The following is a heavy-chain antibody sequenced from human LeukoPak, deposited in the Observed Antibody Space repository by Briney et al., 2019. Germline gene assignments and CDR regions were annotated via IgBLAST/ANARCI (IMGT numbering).Heavy chain of an antibody. CDR1: GGSISSGSFY. V-gene: IGHV4-39*01. J-gene: IGHJ6*02. Sequence: SETLSLTCTVSGGSISSGSFYWGWIRQPPGKGLEWIGSIYYSGNTYYNPSLKSRVTILVDTSKNQFSLKLSSVTAADTAVYYCARHTTYYYGSGSYYNYYYYYGMDVWGQGTTVTVSS. CDR2: IYYSGNT. CDR3: ARHTTYYYGSGSYYNYYYYYGMDV. D-gene: IGHD3-10*01.